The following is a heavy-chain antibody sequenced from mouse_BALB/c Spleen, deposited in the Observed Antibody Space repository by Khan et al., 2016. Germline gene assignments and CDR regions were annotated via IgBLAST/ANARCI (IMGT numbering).Heavy chain of an antibody. V-gene: IGHV14-3*02. CDR3: ARSPHDYDVGFAY. CDR2: IDPANGNT. J-gene: IGHJ3*01. CDR1: GFNIKDTH. D-gene: IGHD2-4*01. Sequence: VQLKESGAELVKPGASVKLSCTASGFNIKDTHMHWVKQRPEQGLEWIGRIDPANGNTKYDPKFQGKATITADTSSNTAYLQLSSLTSEDTAVYYCARSPHDYDVGFAYWGQGTLVTVSA.